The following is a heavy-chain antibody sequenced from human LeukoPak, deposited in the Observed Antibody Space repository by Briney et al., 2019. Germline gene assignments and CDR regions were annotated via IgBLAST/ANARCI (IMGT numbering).Heavy chain of an antibody. J-gene: IGHJ6*04. Sequence: PGGSLRLSCAASGFTFSSYEMNWVRQAPGKGLEWVSYISSSGRTIYYADSVKGRFTISRDKAKNSLYLQMNRLRAEDTAVYYCARDPLYSGEYYGSGSLMDVWGKGTTVTISS. CDR2: ISSSGRTI. D-gene: IGHD3-10*01. CDR3: ARDPLYSGEYYGSGSLMDV. V-gene: IGHV3-48*03. CDR1: GFTFSSYE.